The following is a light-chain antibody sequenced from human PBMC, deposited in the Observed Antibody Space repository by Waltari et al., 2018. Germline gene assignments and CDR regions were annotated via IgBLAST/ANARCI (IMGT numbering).Light chain of an antibody. CDR1: RSDVGRYDL. Sequence: QSALTQPASVSGSPGQSITISCTGSRSDVGRYDLGCWYQHHPAKAPQVIIFEDSKRPSGVSNRFSGSKSGNTASLTISGLQAEDEADYYCCSYADSRTWVFGGGTKLTVL. CDR3: CSYADSRTWV. CDR2: EDS. V-gene: IGLV2-23*01. J-gene: IGLJ3*02.